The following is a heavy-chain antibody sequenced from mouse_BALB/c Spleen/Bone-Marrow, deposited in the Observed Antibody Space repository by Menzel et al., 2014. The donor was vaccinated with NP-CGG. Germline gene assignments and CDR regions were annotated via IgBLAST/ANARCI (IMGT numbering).Heavy chain of an antibody. D-gene: IGHD1-2*01. Sequence: QVHVKQSGADLVKPGASVKLSCTASGYTFTSYYMYWVKQRPGQGLEWIGGINPTTGSNHLHEMFKTKATPTVAKSSSTDYMQISSLTSEDAADYCCCRLGDYWGQGTTLTVSS. V-gene: IGHV1S81*02. CDR1: GYTFTSYY. CDR3: CRLGDY. CDR2: INPTTGSN. J-gene: IGHJ2*01.